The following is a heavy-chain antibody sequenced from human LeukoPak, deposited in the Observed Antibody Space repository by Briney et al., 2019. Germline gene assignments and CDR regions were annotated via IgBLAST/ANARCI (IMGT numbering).Heavy chain of an antibody. CDR3: AKAPGRSIYPIT. D-gene: IGHD3-3*02. V-gene: IGHV3-23*01. J-gene: IGHJ5*02. CDR1: GFTFSSYA. Sequence: TGGSLRLSCAASGFTFSSYAMIWVRQAPGKGLEWVSGISVSGGTTYYADSEKGRFTISRDNSENTLYLQMNSLRAEDTAVYFCAKAPGRSIYPITWGQGTLVTVSS. CDR2: ISVSGGTT.